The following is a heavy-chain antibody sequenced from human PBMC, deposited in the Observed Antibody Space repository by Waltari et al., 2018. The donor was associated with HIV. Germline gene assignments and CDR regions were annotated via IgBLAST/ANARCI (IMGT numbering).Heavy chain of an antibody. J-gene: IGHJ6*02. V-gene: IGHV1-2*02. CDR3: ARDAGESYGMDV. Sequence: QVQLVQSGAEVKKPGASVKVYCKASGYTFTGYYMHWVRQAAGQGLEWMGWSNPNSGGTNYAQKLQGRVTMTRDTSISTAYMELSRLRSDDTAVYYCARDAGESYGMDVWGQGTTVTVSS. D-gene: IGHD7-27*01. CDR1: GYTFTGYY. CDR2: SNPNSGGT.